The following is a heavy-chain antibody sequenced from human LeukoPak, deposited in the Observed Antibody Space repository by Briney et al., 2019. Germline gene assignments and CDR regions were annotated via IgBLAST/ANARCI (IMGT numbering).Heavy chain of an antibody. J-gene: IGHJ3*02. CDR2: ISSSGSTI. Sequence: SGGSLRLSCAASGFTFSSYEMNWVRQAPGKGLEWVSYISSSGSTIDYADSVKGRFTISRDNAKNSLYLQMNSLRAEDTADYYCAKESPYCSAGSCYAAAFDIWGQGTMVTVSS. CDR3: AKESPYCSAGSCYAAAFDI. D-gene: IGHD2-15*01. V-gene: IGHV3-48*03. CDR1: GFTFSSYE.